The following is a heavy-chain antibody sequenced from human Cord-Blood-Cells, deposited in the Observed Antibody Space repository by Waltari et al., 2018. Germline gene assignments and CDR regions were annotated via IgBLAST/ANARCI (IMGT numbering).Heavy chain of an antibody. V-gene: IGHV4-34*01. CDR2: INHSGST. CDR3: ARDIAVAGTGD. CDR1: GGSFSGYY. D-gene: IGHD6-19*01. Sequence: QVQLQQWGAGLLKPSETLSLTCAAYGGSFSGYYWSWIRQPPGKGLESIGEINHSGSTNYNPSLKSRVTISVDTSKNQFSLKLSSVTAADAAVYYCARDIAVAGTGDWGQGTLVTVSS. J-gene: IGHJ4*02.